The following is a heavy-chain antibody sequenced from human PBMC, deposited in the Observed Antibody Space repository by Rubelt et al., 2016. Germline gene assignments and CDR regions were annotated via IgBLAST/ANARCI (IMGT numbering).Heavy chain of an antibody. CDR2: TYSDVSST. D-gene: IGHD1-14*01. Sequence: GSLRLSCAASGFSFSMYWMHWVRQVPGKGLVWVSRTYSDVSSTTYADSVKGRFTISRDNAKNTLYLQMNSLRAEDTAVYYCAKSTSNTITYYFDYWGQGSLVTVSS. CDR3: AKSTSNTITYYFDY. J-gene: IGHJ4*02. CDR1: GFSFSMYW. V-gene: IGHV3-74*01.